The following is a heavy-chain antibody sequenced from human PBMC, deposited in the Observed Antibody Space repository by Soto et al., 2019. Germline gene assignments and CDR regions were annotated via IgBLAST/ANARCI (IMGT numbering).Heavy chain of an antibody. CDR3: AKEGIRIFGVVHSRRGAFDI. Sequence: EVQLLESGGGLVQPGGSLRLSCAASGFTFSSYAMSWVRQAPGKGLEWVSAISGSGGSTYYADSVKGRFTISRDNSKNTLYLQIDSLRAEDTAVYYCAKEGIRIFGVVHSRRGAFDIWGQGTMVTVSS. V-gene: IGHV3-23*01. D-gene: IGHD3-3*01. CDR1: GFTFSSYA. J-gene: IGHJ3*02. CDR2: ISGSGGST.